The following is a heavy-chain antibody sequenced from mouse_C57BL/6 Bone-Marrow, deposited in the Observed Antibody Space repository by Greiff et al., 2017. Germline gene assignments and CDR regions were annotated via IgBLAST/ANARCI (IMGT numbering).Heavy chain of an antibody. D-gene: IGHD1-1*01. CDR2: NDPSDSYT. J-gene: IGHJ4*01. Sequence: QVQLQQPGAELVMPGASVKLSCKASGYTFTSYWMHWVKQRPGQGLEWIGENDPSDSYTNYNQKFKGKSTLTVDKSSSTAYMQLSSLTSEDSAVYYCARTFITTVVAGGYYAMDYWGQGTSVTVTS. V-gene: IGHV1-69*01. CDR1: GYTFTSYW. CDR3: ARTFITTVVAGGYYAMDY.